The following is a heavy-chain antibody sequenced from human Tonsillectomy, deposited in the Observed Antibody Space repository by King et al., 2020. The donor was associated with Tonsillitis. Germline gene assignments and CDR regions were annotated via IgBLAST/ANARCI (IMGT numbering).Heavy chain of an antibody. CDR1: GYTFTSYG. J-gene: IGHJ3*02. D-gene: IGHD5-18*01. CDR2: ISAYNGNT. V-gene: IGHV1-18*01. CDR3: ARERVVGYSYGYEVYGAFDI. Sequence: QLVQSGAEVKKPGASVKVSCKASGYTFTSYGISWVRQAPGQGLEWMGWISAYNGNTNYAQKLQGRVTMTTDTSTSTAYMELRSLRSDDTAVYYCARERVVGYSYGYEVYGAFDIWGQGTMVTVSS.